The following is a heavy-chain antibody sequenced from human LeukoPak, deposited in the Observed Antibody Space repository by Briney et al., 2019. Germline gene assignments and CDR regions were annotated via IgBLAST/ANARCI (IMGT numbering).Heavy chain of an antibody. CDR2: INQDGSEK. Sequence: PGRSLRLSCADSGFTFSSYWISWVRQAPGKGLEWVANINQDGSEKYYVDSVRGRFTISRDNAKNSLYLQMNSLRAEDTAVCYCAISSPVATVGYWGQGTLVTVSS. D-gene: IGHD4-23*01. J-gene: IGHJ4*02. CDR3: AISSPVATVGY. V-gene: IGHV3-7*01. CDR1: GFTFSSYW.